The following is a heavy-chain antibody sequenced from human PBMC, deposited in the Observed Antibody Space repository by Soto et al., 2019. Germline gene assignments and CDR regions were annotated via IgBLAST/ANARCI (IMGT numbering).Heavy chain of an antibody. CDR1: GSRFSNYV. CDR2: IIPIFNTT. D-gene: IGHD2-2*02. J-gene: IGHJ4*02. Sequence: SVKVSCKVSGSRFSNYVISWVRQAPGHGLEWLGRIIPIFNTTKYAQSFQGRVTITADKSTSTASLELSSLRSDDTAVYYCAREGRGKKAGYNGLVSLGYWGQGTLVTVSS. CDR3: AREGRGKKAGYNGLVSLGY. V-gene: IGHV1-69*06.